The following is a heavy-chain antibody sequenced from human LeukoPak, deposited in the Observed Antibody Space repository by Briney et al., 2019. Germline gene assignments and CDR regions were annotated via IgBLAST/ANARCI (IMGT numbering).Heavy chain of an antibody. CDR3: ARAVEMATNTFDY. CDR1: GGSISSSSYY. J-gene: IGHJ4*02. D-gene: IGHD5-24*01. Sequence: PSETLSLTCTVPGGSISSSSYYWGWIRQPPGKGLEWIGSIYYSGSTYYNPSLKSRVTISVDTSKNQFSLKLSSVTAADTAVYCCARAVEMATNTFDYWGQGTLVTVSS. V-gene: IGHV4-39*01. CDR2: IYYSGST.